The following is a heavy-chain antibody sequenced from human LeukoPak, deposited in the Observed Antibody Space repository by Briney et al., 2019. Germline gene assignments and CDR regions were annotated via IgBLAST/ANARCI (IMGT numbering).Heavy chain of an antibody. Sequence: GGSLRLSCAASGFTFSSYEMNWVRQAPGKGLEWVSYISSSGSTIYYADSVKGRFTISRGNAKNTLYLQMNSLRAEDTAIYYCAKGVSPTGFDYWGQGTLVTVSS. D-gene: IGHD3-10*01. J-gene: IGHJ4*02. CDR3: AKGVSPTGFDY. CDR2: ISSSGSTI. CDR1: GFTFSSYE. V-gene: IGHV3-48*03.